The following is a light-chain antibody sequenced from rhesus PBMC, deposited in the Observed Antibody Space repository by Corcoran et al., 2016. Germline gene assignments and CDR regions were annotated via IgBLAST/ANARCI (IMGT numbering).Light chain of an antibody. V-gene: IGKV2S20*01. CDR2: KVS. CDR3: MQGIEYPCT. J-gene: IGKJ3*01. CDR1: QSLLDSEDGHTY. Sequence: DIVMTQTPLSLPVTPGEPASISCRSSQSLLDSEDGHTYLEWYLQQPGQSPQPLIDKVSNRAAGVPDRFSGRGSDTDFTLKISGVEGEDVWLYHCMQGIEYPCTCGPGTKLDIK.